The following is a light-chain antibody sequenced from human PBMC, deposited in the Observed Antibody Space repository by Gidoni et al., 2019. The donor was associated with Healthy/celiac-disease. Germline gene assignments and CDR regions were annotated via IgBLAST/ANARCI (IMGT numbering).Light chain of an antibody. CDR3: QQYDNPSIT. J-gene: IGKJ5*01. V-gene: IGKV1-33*01. CDR1: QDISNY. CDR2: GAS. Sequence: DIQMTPSPSSLSASVGDRVTITCQASQDISNYLNWYQQKAGKAPKLLIYGASNLETGVPSRFSGSASGTDFTFTISNLHPEDIATYYCQQYDNPSITFGQGTRLEIK.